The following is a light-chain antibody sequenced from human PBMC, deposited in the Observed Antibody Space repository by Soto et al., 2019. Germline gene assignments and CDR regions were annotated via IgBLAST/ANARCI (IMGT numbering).Light chain of an antibody. CDR1: SSDVGAYDF. J-gene: IGLJ1*01. CDR3: SSYTSSSPRV. Sequence: QAVLTQPASVSGSPGQSITISCTGTSSDVGAYDFVSRYQQHPDKAPKLMIYEVSNRPSGVSNRFSGSKSVNTATLTISGLQAEDEADYYCSSYTSSSPRVFGTGTKLTVL. V-gene: IGLV2-14*03. CDR2: EVS.